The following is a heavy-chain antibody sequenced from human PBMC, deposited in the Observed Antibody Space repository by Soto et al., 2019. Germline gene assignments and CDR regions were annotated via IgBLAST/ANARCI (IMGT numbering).Heavy chain of an antibody. Sequence: PSQTLSLTCAISGDSVSSNSAAWNWIRQSPSRGLEWLGRTYYRSKWYNDYAVSVKSRITINPDTSKNQFSLQLNSVTPEDTAVYYCEREPGIAVDMFYHYFMDFGGKGTTVTVPS. CDR3: EREPGIAVDMFYHYFMDF. V-gene: IGHV6-1*01. D-gene: IGHD6-19*01. CDR2: TYYRSKWYN. CDR1: GDSVSSNSAA. J-gene: IGHJ6*03.